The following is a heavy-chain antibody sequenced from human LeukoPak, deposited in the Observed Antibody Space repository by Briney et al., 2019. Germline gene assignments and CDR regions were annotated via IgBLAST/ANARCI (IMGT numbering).Heavy chain of an antibody. V-gene: IGHV4-34*01. Sequence: SETLSLTCAVYGGSFSGYYWSWIRQPPGKGLEWIGEINHSGSTNYNPSLKSRVTISVDTSKNQFSLKLSSVTAADTAVYYCASGLAAAAGRWFDPWGQGTLVTVCS. CDR2: INHSGST. CDR1: GGSFSGYY. D-gene: IGHD6-13*01. CDR3: ASGLAAAAGRWFDP. J-gene: IGHJ5*02.